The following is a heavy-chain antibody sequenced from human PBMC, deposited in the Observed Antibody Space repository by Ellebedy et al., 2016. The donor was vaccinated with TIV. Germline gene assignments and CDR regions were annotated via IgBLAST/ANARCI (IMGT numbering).Heavy chain of an antibody. V-gene: IGHV3-30-3*01. CDR1: GFTFSYYS. J-gene: IGHJ4*02. Sequence: GGSLRLXCAASGFTFSYYSMHWVRQAPGKGLEWVALISHDGSNKYHADSVKGRFTISRDDSKNTLYLQMNTLRSEDTAVYFCARGSSSRGYFDSWGQGTLVTVSS. CDR3: ARGSSSRGYFDS. CDR2: ISHDGSNK. D-gene: IGHD6-13*01.